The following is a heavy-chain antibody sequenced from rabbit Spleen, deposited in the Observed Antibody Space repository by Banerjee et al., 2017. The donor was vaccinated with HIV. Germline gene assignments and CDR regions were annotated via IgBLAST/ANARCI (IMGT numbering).Heavy chain of an antibody. CDR1: GFDFSSYG. J-gene: IGHJ4*01. Sequence: QEQLVESGGGLVQPGGSLKLSCKASGFDFSSYGVSWVRQAPGKGLEWIGCIYTGDGSTYYASWAKGRFTISKTSSTTVTLQMTSLTAADTATYLCGRKPSGSVYKSYCFNLWGPGTLVTVS. CDR3: GRKPSGSVYKSYCFNL. CDR2: IYTGDGST. V-gene: IGHV1S39*01. D-gene: IGHD1-1*01.